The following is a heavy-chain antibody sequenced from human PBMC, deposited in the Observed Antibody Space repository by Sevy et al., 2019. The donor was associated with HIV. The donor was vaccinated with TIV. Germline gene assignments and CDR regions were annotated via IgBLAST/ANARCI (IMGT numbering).Heavy chain of an antibody. CDR2: FDPEKGET. CDR3: ATTKDYYDSSGYPFDY. CDR1: GYTLTELS. Sequence: ASVKVSCKVSGYTLTELSMHWVRQAPGKGLEWMGSFDPEKGETIYQQKFQGRVTLTEDTSTDTAYMELSSLRSEDTAVYYCATTKDYYDSSGYPFDYWGQGTLVTVSS. D-gene: IGHD3-22*01. J-gene: IGHJ4*02. V-gene: IGHV1-24*01.